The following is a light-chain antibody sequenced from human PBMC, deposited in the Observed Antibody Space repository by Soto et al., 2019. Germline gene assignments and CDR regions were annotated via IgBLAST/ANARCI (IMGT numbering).Light chain of an antibody. CDR1: SSNIGAGYN. Sequence: QSALTQPPSVSGAPGQRVTISCAGSSSNIGAGYNVHWYQRLPGRAPKLLIFGNDNRPSGVPDRFSASKSGSSASLAITGLQAEDEADYYCSSGEVFGTGTKVTVL. J-gene: IGLJ1*01. CDR2: GND. V-gene: IGLV1-40*01. CDR3: SSGEV.